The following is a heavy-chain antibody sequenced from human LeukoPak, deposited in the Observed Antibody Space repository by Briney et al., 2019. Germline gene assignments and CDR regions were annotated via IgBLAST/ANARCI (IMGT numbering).Heavy chain of an antibody. CDR3: TRDLPESLLWFGELDYYYYMDV. CDR1: GFTFDDYA. D-gene: IGHD3-10*01. J-gene: IGHJ6*03. Sequence: GGSLRLSCAASGFTFDDYAMSWVRQAPGKGLEWVGFIRSKAYGGTTEYAASVKGRFTISRDDSKSIAYLQMNSLKTEDTAVYYCTRDLPESLLWFGELDYYYYMDVWGKGTTVTISS. V-gene: IGHV3-49*04. CDR2: IRSKAYGGTT.